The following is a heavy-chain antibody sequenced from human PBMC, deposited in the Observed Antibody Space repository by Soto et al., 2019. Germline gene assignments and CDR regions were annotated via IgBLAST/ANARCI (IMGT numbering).Heavy chain of an antibody. CDR2: INYRGST. V-gene: IGHV4-31*03. D-gene: IGHD2-15*01. CDR1: GGSINSGDSY. J-gene: IGHJ4*02. Sequence: QVQLQESGPGLVRPSQTLSLTCTVSGGSINSGDSYWNWIRQHPEKGLEWIGYINYRGSTFYNPSLKIRITISVDTSKNQFSLSLSSVTAADTAVYCCARDAPGVAPYWGQGTLVTVSS. CDR3: ARDAPGVAPY.